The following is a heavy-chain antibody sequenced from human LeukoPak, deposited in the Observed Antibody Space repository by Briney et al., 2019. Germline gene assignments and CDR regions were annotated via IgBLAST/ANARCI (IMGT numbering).Heavy chain of an antibody. CDR3: ARLNYRGGEALHFDY. D-gene: IGHD3-16*01. Sequence: SETLSLTCSVSGGSLTNYYWGWVRQPPGKELEYIGYIHSDGTTNYNPSLKSRVTVSLDTSRTHFSLRLSFVTAADTAVYFCARLNYRGGEALHFDYWGQGTLVAVSS. J-gene: IGHJ4*02. CDR1: GGSLTNYY. V-gene: IGHV4-4*09. CDR2: IHSDGTT.